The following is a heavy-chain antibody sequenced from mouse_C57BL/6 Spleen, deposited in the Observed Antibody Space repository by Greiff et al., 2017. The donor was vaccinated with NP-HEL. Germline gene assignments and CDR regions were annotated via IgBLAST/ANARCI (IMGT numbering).Heavy chain of an antibody. D-gene: IGHD6-5*01. CDR1: GFNIKDYY. J-gene: IGHJ3*01. V-gene: IGHV14-2*01. Sequence: EVQLQESGAELVKPGASVKLSCTASGFNIKDYYMHWVKQRTEQGLEWIGRIDPADGETKYAPKFQGKATITADTSSNTAYLQLSSLTSEDSAVYYCDVALCLADGGFAYWGQGTLVTVSA. CDR2: IDPADGET. CDR3: DVALCLADGGFAY.